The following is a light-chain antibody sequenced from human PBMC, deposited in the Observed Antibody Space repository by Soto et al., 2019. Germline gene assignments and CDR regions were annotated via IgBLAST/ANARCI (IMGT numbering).Light chain of an antibody. CDR3: QQRSNWPPT. CDR1: QSVSSY. V-gene: IGKV3-11*01. CDR2: DAS. Sequence: EIALTQSPATLTLSPGERATLSCRASQSVSSYLSWYQQKPGQAPRLLIYDASNRATGTPARFSGSGSGTDFTLTISSLEPEDFAVYYCQQRSNWPPTFGGGTKVDI. J-gene: IGKJ4*01.